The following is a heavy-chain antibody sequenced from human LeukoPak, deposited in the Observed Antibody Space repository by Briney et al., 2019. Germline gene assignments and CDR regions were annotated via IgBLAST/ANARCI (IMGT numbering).Heavy chain of an antibody. D-gene: IGHD3-22*01. CDR1: GFTFSSYW. J-gene: IGHJ3*02. CDR3: AREYYYDSSAAEAFDI. CDR2: IGQDGSEK. V-gene: IGHV3-7*01. Sequence: PGGSLRLSCAASGFTFSSYWMSWVRQAPGKGLEWVANIGQDGSEKYYVDSVKGRFTISRDNAKNSLYLQMNSLRAEDTAVYYCAREYYYDSSAAEAFDIWGQGTMVTVSS.